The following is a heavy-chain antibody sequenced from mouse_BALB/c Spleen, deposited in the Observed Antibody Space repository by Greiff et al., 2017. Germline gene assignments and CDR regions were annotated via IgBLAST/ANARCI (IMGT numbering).Heavy chain of an antibody. Sequence: EVKLVESGPSLVKPSQTLSLTCSVTGDSITSGYWNWIRKFPGNKLEYMGYISYSGSTYYNPPLKSRISITRDTSKNQYYLQLNSVTTADTATYYCARAPYYYGSSYWFAYWGQGTLVTVSA. CDR2: ISYSGST. CDR3: ARAPYYYGSSYWFAY. J-gene: IGHJ3*01. V-gene: IGHV3-8*02. D-gene: IGHD1-1*01. CDR1: GDSITSGY.